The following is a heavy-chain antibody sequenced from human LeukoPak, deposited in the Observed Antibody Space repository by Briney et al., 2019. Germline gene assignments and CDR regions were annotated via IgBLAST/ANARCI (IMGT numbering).Heavy chain of an antibody. D-gene: IGHD2-2*01. Sequence: GGSLRLSCAASGFTSSSYWMSWVRQAPGKGLEWVSAISGSGGSTYYADSVKGRFTISRDNSKNTLYLQMNSLRAEDTAVYYCAKDRGYCSSTSCYRYFDYWGQGTLVTVSS. CDR2: ISGSGGST. V-gene: IGHV3-23*01. CDR3: AKDRGYCSSTSCYRYFDY. J-gene: IGHJ4*02. CDR1: GFTSSSYW.